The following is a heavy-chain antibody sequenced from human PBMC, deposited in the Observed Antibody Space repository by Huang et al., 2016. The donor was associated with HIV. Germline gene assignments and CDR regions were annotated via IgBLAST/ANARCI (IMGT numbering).Heavy chain of an antibody. CDR3: VRDQGRLAVGGIDNWFDP. D-gene: IGHD6-19*01. CDR2: VSDSGTT. Sequence: QVRLQESGPGLVKPSETLSLSCTVSGDSVSSHYWGWIRHPPGKGLEWIGTVSDSGTTKYNPRLKSRITISVDTSKNGFSLNITSVSAADTAMYFCVRDQGRLAVGGIDNWFDPWGHGALVTVSS. J-gene: IGHJ5*02. V-gene: IGHV4-59*02. CDR1: GDSVSSHY.